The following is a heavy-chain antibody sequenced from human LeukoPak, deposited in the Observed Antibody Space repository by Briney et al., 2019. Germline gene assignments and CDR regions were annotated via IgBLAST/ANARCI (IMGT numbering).Heavy chain of an antibody. CDR3: AKVSPGRTGTTVGFDY. Sequence: GGSLRLSCGASGFTFSLYGMHWVRQAPGKGLEWVAYTRYDGGQKYYADSVRGRFTISRDNSKNTLYLQMDSLRAEDTAVYYCAKVSPGRTGTTVGFDYWGQGTLVTVSS. J-gene: IGHJ4*02. D-gene: IGHD1-7*01. V-gene: IGHV3-30*02. CDR1: GFTFSLYG. CDR2: TRYDGGQK.